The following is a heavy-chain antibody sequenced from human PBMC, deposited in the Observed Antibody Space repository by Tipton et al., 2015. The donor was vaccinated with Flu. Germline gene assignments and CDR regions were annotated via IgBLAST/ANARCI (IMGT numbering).Heavy chain of an antibody. V-gene: IGHV4-30-2*01. Sequence: TLSLTCAVSGGSISSGDYSWNWIRQPPGKGLEWIGYIYHSGSTSYNPSLKSRVTISVDRSKNQFSLKVSSVTAADTAVYYCARGEGPWGQGTLVTVS. J-gene: IGHJ4*02. CDR3: ARGEGP. CDR1: GGSISSGDYS. CDR2: IYHSGST.